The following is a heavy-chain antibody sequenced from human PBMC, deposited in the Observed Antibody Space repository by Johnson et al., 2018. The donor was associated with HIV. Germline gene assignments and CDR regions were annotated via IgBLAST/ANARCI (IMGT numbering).Heavy chain of an antibody. CDR2: INWNGDKR. D-gene: IGHD3-10*01. V-gene: IGHV3-20*04. CDR1: GYTFDDYG. CDR3: ARDFVAFGECTAFDI. J-gene: IGHJ3*02. Sequence: GGSLRLSCAASGYTFDDYGMSWVRQAPGQGLEWVPGINWNGDKRGYADSVKGRSTISRDNAKYSLFLQMNGLRAEDTALYYCARDFVAFGECTAFDIWGQGTMVTVSS.